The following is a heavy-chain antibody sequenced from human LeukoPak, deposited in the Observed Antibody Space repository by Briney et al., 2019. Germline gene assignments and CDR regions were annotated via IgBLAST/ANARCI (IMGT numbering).Heavy chain of an antibody. V-gene: IGHV3-13*01. D-gene: IGHD3-10*01. CDR1: GFTFSSYD. CDR3: ARVDRLRVFDY. Sequence: GGSLRLSCAASGFTFSSYDMHWVRQTTGKGLEWVSAIGTTGDTYYPGSVKGRFTISRENAKNSLYLQMNSLRAEDTAVYYCARVDRLRVFDYWGQGTLVTVSS. J-gene: IGHJ4*02. CDR2: IGTTGDT.